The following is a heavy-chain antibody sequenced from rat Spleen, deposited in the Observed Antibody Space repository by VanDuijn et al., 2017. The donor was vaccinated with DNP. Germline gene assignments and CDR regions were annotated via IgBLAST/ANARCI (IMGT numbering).Heavy chain of an antibody. CDR2: ITSSGGSI. CDR3: AARYSSSWFAY. CDR1: GFNFSNYY. D-gene: IGHD1-2*01. Sequence: EVQLVESGGGLVQPGRSMKLSCAVSGFNFSNYYMAWVRQVPGKGLEWVASITSSGGSIYYPDSVKGRFTISRDDAKNTLYLQMNSLRSEDTATYYCAARYSSSWFAYWGQGTLVTVSS. J-gene: IGHJ3*01. V-gene: IGHV5-25*01.